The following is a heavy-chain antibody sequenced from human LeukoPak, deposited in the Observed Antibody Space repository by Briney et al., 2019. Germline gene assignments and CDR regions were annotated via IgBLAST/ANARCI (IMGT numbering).Heavy chain of an antibody. CDR1: GGSISSYY. Sequence: PSETLSLTCTVSGGSISSYYWSWIRQPAGKGLEWIGRIYPSGSTNYNPSLKSRVTMSVDTSKNQFSLKLRSVTAADTAVYYCARDVLNSYYYDSSGYPYYYYYYMDVWGKGTTVTVSS. J-gene: IGHJ6*03. V-gene: IGHV4-4*07. D-gene: IGHD3-22*01. CDR2: IYPSGST. CDR3: ARDVLNSYYYDSSGYPYYYYYYMDV.